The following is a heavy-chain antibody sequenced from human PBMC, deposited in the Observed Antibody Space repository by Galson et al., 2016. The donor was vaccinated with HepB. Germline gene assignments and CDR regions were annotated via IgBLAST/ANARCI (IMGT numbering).Heavy chain of an antibody. CDR2: ISVYKGDRNT. D-gene: IGHD3-10*01. V-gene: IGHV1-18*04. CDR1: GYTFTNYG. J-gene: IGHJ4*02. Sequence: SVKVSCKASGYTFTNYGISWVRQAPGQGLEWMGWISVYKGDRNTNYAQKFKGRVTMTIDTSTSTAYMELRSLRSDDTAVYYCARDSRRDYFSGSSAFDYWDQGTLVTVSS. CDR3: ARDSRRDYFSGSSAFDY.